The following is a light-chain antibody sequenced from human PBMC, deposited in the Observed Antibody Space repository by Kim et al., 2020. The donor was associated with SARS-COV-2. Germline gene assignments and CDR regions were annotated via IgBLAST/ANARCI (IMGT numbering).Light chain of an antibody. J-gene: IGLJ2*01. V-gene: IGLV3-1*01. CDR1: KLGHKY. Sequence: SYELTQPPSVSVSPGQTASIACSGDKLGHKYICWYQQKPGQSPVLVIYQDTKRPSGIPERFSGSNSGNTATLTISETQAMDEADYYCKAWDSSTAIFGGG. CDR3: KAWDSSTAI. CDR2: QDT.